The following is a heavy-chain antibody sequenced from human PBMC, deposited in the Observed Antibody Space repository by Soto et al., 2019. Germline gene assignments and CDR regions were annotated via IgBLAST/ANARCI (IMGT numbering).Heavy chain of an antibody. CDR1: GGSISSYY. V-gene: IGHV4-59*01. CDR3: ERNAGYYDILTGYYNNNWFDP. D-gene: IGHD3-9*01. Sequence: SETLSLTCTVSGGSISSYYWSWIRQPPGKGLEWIGYIYYSGSTNYNPSLKSRVTISVDTSKNQFSLKLSSVTAAETAVYYCERNAGYYDILTGYYNNNWFDPWGQGTLVTVSS. CDR2: IYYSGST. J-gene: IGHJ5*02.